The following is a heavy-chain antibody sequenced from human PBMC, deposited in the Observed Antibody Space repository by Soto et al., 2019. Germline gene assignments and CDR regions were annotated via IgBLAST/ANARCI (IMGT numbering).Heavy chain of an antibody. CDR2: ISIRGGDE. D-gene: IGHD6-6*01. CDR3: ARGTIVARQHLDY. Sequence: GGSLRLSCAASGFTFSSYAMHWARQAPGKGLEWVTVISIRGGDEYYAESVRGRFTIPRDDSKNTLYLQMDSLRVEDTAVYYCARGTIVARQHLDYWGQGTLVTVSS. J-gene: IGHJ4*02. V-gene: IGHV3-30*03. CDR1: GFTFSSYA.